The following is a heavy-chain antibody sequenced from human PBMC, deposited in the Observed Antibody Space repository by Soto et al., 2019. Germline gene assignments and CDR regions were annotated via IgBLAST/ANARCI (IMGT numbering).Heavy chain of an antibody. D-gene: IGHD1-1*01. CDR2: IYYSGST. Sequence: SETLCLTCPVSGGSISSYDWSWIRQPPGKGLEWIGYIYYSGSTNYNPSLKSRVTISVDTSKNQFSLKLSSVTAADTAVYYCARGGIWNDVVPGNYYYYGMDVWGQGTTVTVSS. CDR1: GGSISSYD. CDR3: ARGGIWNDVVPGNYYYYGMDV. J-gene: IGHJ6*02. V-gene: IGHV4-59*01.